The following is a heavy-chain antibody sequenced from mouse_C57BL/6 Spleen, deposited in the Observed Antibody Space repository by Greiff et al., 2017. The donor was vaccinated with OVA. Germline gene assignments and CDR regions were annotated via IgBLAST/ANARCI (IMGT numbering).Heavy chain of an antibody. CDR2: ISNGGGST. CDR1: GFTFSDYY. V-gene: IGHV5-12*01. D-gene: IGHD2-4*01. Sequence: EVKLQESGGGLVQPGGSLKLSCAASGFTFSDYYMYWVRQTPEQRLEWVAYISNGGGSTYYPDTVKGRFTISRDNAKNTLYLQMSRLKSEDTAMYYCARFCYDYGAYWGQGTLVTVSA. J-gene: IGHJ3*01. CDR3: ARFCYDYGAY.